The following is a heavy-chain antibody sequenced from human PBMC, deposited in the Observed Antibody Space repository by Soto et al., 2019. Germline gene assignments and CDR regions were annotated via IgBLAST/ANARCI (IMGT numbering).Heavy chain of an antibody. Sequence: QVQLVQSGDEVKKPGASVKVSCKASGYTFTSYAMHWVRQAPGQRLEWMGWINAGNGNTKYSQKFQGRVTITRDTSASTAYMELSSLRSEDTAVYYCAREFPHLRGYDYLSLNWFDPWGQGTLVTVSS. D-gene: IGHD5-12*01. CDR3: AREFPHLRGYDYLSLNWFDP. V-gene: IGHV1-3*01. CDR1: GYTFTSYA. CDR2: INAGNGNT. J-gene: IGHJ5*02.